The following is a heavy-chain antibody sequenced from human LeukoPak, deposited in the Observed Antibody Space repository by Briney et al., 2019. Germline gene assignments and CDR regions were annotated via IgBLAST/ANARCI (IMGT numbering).Heavy chain of an antibody. D-gene: IGHD6-13*01. CDR3: ASSIAAAGQGMDV. J-gene: IGHJ6*02. V-gene: IGHV4-34*01. Sequence: SETLSLTCAVYGGSFSGYYWSWIRQPPGKGLEWIGEINHSGSTNYNPSLKSRVTISVDTSKNQFSLKLSSVTAADTAVYYCASSIAAAGQGMDVWGQGTMVTVSS. CDR1: GGSFSGYY. CDR2: INHSGST.